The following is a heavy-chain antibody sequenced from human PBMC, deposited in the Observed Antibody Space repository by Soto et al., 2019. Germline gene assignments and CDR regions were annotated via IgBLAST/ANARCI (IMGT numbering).Heavy chain of an antibody. D-gene: IGHD4-17*01. V-gene: IGHV4-39*01. CDR1: GGSISSSSYY. Sequence: SETLSLTCTVSGGSISSSSYYWGWIRQPPGKGLEWIGSIYYSGSTYYNPSLKSRVTISVDTSKNQFSLKLSSVTAADTAVYYGARSIGIYGTNGDYSDYWGQGTLVTVSS. CDR3: ARSIGIYGTNGDYSDY. CDR2: IYYSGST. J-gene: IGHJ4*02.